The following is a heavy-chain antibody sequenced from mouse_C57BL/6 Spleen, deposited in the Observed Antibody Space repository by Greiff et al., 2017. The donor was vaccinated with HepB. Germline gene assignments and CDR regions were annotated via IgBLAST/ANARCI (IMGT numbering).Heavy chain of an antibody. CDR3: ARQDYYGSKSPYAMDY. J-gene: IGHJ4*01. Sequence: EVKLVESGGDLVKPGGSLKLSCAASGFTFSSYGMSWVRQTPDKRLEWVATISSGGSYTYSPDSVKGRFTISRDNAKNTLYLQMSSLKSEDTAMYYCARQDYYGSKSPYAMDYWGQGTSVTVSS. CDR2: ISSGGSYT. V-gene: IGHV5-6*01. D-gene: IGHD1-1*01. CDR1: GFTFSSYG.